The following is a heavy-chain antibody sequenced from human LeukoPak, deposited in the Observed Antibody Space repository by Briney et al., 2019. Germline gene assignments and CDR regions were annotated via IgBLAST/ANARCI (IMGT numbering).Heavy chain of an antibody. J-gene: IGHJ3*02. Sequence: PGGSLRLSCAASGFTFSSYSMNWVRQAPGKGLEWVSYISSSSSTIYYADSVKGRFTISRDNAKNSLYLQMNSLRAEDTAVYYCARDGRLDAFDIWGQGTMVTVSS. CDR3: ARDGRLDAFDI. D-gene: IGHD6-25*01. V-gene: IGHV3-48*01. CDR1: GFTFSSYS. CDR2: ISSSSSTI.